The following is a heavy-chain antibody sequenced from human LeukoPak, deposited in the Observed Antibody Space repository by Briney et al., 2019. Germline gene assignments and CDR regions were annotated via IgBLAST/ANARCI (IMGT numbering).Heavy chain of an antibody. CDR1: GFTFSSYG. V-gene: IGHV3-30*18. Sequence: GGSLRLSCAASGFTFSSYGMHWVRQAPGKGLEWVAVISYDGSNKYYAVSVKGRFTISRDNSKNTLYLQMNSLRAEDTAVYYCAKVMVTTVTNYDYYYGMDVWGQGTTVTVSS. CDR2: ISYDGSNK. J-gene: IGHJ6*02. CDR3: AKVMVTTVTNYDYYYGMDV. D-gene: IGHD4-17*01.